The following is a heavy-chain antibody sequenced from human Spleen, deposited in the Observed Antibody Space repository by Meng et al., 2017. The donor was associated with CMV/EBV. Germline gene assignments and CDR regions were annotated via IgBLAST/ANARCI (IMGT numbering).Heavy chain of an antibody. D-gene: IGHD2-2*02. CDR2: ISPYNGNT. CDR3: ARERDVGYCSSTSCYKASYYYYGMDV. Sequence: ASVKVSCKASGYTFTSYGISWVRQAPRQGLEWMGWISPYNGNTNYAQKLQGRVTMTTDTSTSTAYMELSSLRSEDTAVYYCARERDVGYCSSTSCYKASYYYYGMDVWGQGTTVTVSS. V-gene: IGHV1-18*01. CDR1: GYTFTSYG. J-gene: IGHJ6*02.